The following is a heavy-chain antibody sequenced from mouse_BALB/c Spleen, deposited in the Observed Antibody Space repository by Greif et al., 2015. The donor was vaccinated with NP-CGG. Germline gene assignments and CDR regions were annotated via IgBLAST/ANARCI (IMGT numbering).Heavy chain of an antibody. CDR1: GYTFSSYW. J-gene: IGHJ2*01. CDR3: ARRRIYYGNYGWGY. D-gene: IGHD2-1*01. CDR2: ILPGSGST. Sequence: VQRVESGAELMKPGASVKISCKATGYTFSSYWIEWVKQRPGHGPEWIGEILPGSGSTNYNEKFKGKATFTADTSPNTAYMQLSSLTSEDSAVYYCARRRIYYGNYGWGYWGQGTTLTVSS. V-gene: IGHV1-9*01.